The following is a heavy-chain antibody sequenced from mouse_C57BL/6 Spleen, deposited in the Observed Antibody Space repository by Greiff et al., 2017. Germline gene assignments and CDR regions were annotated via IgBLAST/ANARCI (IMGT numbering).Heavy chain of an antibody. Sequence: QVQLQQPGAELVKPGASVKLSCKASGYTFTSYWMHWVKQRPGQGLEWIGMIHPNSGSTNYNEKFKSKATLTVDKSSSTAYMQLSSLTSEDSAVYYCASPSMITDWYFDVWGTGTTGTVSS. D-gene: IGHD2-4*01. CDR3: ASPSMITDWYFDV. CDR2: IHPNSGST. CDR1: GYTFTSYW. J-gene: IGHJ1*03. V-gene: IGHV1-64*01.